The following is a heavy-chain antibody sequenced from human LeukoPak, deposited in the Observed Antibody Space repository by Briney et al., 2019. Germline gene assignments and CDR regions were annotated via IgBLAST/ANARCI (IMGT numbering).Heavy chain of an antibody. D-gene: IGHD2-2*01. CDR3: ARVGYCSSTSCYGGLVDY. CDR1: GFTFSSYS. J-gene: IGHJ4*02. Sequence: PGGSLTLSCAASGFTFSSYSMNWVRQAPGKGLEWVSSISSSSSYIYYADSVKGRFTISRDNAKNSLYLQMNSLRAEDTAVYYCARVGYCSSTSCYGGLVDYWGQGTLVTVSS. V-gene: IGHV3-21*01. CDR2: ISSSSSYI.